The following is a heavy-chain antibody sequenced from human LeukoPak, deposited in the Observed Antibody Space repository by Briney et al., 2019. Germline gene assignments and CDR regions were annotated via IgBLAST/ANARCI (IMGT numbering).Heavy chain of an antibody. D-gene: IGHD2-2*01. CDR3: ARDGETDEVPAADPCFDY. CDR2: ISSSSSYI. Sequence: PGGSLRPSCAASGFTFSSYSMNWVRQAPGKGLEWVSSISSSSSYIYYADSVKGRFTISRDNAKNSLYLQMNSLRAEDTAVYYCARDGETDEVPAADPCFDYWGQGTLVTVSS. J-gene: IGHJ4*02. V-gene: IGHV3-21*01. CDR1: GFTFSSYS.